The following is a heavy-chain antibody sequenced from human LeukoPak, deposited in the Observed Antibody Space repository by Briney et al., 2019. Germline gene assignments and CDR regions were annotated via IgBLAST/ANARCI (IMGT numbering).Heavy chain of an antibody. J-gene: IGHJ4*02. D-gene: IGHD3-22*01. CDR1: GYTFTGYY. CDR2: INPNSGGT. V-gene: IGHV1-2*06. Sequence: ASVKVSCKASGYTFTGYYMHWVRQAPGQGLEWMGRINPNSGGTNYAQKFQGRVTMTRDTSISTAYMELSRLRSDDTAVYHCARVFYDSSGPFDYWGQGTLVTVSS. CDR3: ARVFYDSSGPFDY.